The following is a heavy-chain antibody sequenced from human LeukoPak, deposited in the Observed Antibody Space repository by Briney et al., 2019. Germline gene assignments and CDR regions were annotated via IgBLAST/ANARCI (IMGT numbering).Heavy chain of an antibody. D-gene: IGHD1-26*01. Sequence: GGSLRLSCAASGFTFSSYGMTWVRQAPGKGLEWVSTISGSGGSAYYADSVKGRFTISRDSSKNTLYLQMNSLRVEDTAVYYCAKDLVGATQYYFDYWGQGTLVTVSS. CDR2: ISGSGGSA. CDR1: GFTFSSYG. V-gene: IGHV3-23*01. J-gene: IGHJ4*02. CDR3: AKDLVGATQYYFDY.